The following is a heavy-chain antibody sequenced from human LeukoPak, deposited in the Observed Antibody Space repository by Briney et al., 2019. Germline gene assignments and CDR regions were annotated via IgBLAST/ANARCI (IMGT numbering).Heavy chain of an antibody. D-gene: IGHD2-21*02. CDR1: GGTFSSYA. Sequence: ASVKVSCKASGGTFSSYAISWVRQAPGQGLEWMGGIIPIFGTANYAQKFQGRVTTTADESTSTAYMELSSLRSEDTAVYYCARSGHLAYCGGDCYPDAFDIWGQGTMVTVSS. CDR3: ARSGHLAYCGGDCYPDAFDI. J-gene: IGHJ3*02. V-gene: IGHV1-69*13. CDR2: IIPIFGTA.